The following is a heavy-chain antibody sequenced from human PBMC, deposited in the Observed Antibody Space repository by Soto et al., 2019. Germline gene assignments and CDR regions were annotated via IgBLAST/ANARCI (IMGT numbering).Heavy chain of an antibody. CDR2: IYYSEST. J-gene: IGHJ4*02. CDR1: GGSISSGSYY. D-gene: IGHD2-8*01. CDR3: ARDQAIGVSTY. Sequence: QVQLQESGPGLVKPSQTLSLTCTVSGGSISSGSYYWSWIRQHPGKGLEWIGYIYYSESTYYNPSPERRVTISVDTCKNQFSLKMSSVTAADTAVYYCARDQAIGVSTYWGQGTLFTVSP. V-gene: IGHV4-31*03.